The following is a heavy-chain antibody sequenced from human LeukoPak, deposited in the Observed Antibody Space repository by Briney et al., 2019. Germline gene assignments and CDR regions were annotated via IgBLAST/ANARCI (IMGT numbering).Heavy chain of an antibody. Sequence: PGGSLRLSCAASGSTFSNTWMSWVRQAPGKGLEWVGRIKSKTDGGTTDYAAPVKGRFTISRDESKNTLYLQMDSLKTEDTAVYYCTNHRKITIFGVVWDVDAFDIWGQGTMLVVSS. D-gene: IGHD3-3*01. V-gene: IGHV3-15*01. CDR3: TNHRKITIFGVVWDVDAFDI. CDR1: GSTFSNTW. J-gene: IGHJ3*02. CDR2: IKSKTDGGTT.